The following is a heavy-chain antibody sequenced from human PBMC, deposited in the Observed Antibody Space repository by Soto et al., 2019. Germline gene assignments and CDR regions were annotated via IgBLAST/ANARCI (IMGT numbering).Heavy chain of an antibody. CDR2: INADGSTT. Sequence: EVQLVESRGGLVQPGGSLRLSCAASGFTFSTYWMHWVRQAPGKGLVWVSRINADGSTTTYADSVKGRFTISRDNAKNTLYLQMDSLRPEDTAVYFCATVATHSYNWIDPWGQGTLVTISS. V-gene: IGHV3-74*01. J-gene: IGHJ5*02. CDR3: ATVATHSYNWIDP. CDR1: GFTFSTYW. D-gene: IGHD3-3*02.